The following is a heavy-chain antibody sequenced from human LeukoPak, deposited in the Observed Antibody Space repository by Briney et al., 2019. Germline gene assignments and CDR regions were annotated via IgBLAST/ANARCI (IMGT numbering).Heavy chain of an antibody. CDR2: ISSSGSTI. J-gene: IGHJ4*02. Sequence: GESLRLSCAASGFTFSDYYMSWIRQAAGKGLEWASYISSSGSTIYYADSVKGRFTISRDNAKNSLYLQMNSLRAEDTAVYYCARVYGQLTGGVDYWGQGTLVTVSS. D-gene: IGHD7-27*01. V-gene: IGHV3-11*01. CDR3: ARVYGQLTGGVDY. CDR1: GFTFSDYY.